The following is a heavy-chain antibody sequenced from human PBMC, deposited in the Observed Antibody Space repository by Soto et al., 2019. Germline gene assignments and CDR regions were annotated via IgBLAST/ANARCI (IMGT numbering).Heavy chain of an antibody. Sequence: EVQLLESGGGLVQPGGSLRLSCAASGFTFSSYAMSWVRQAPGKGLEWVSAISGSGGSTYYADSVKGRFTISRDNSKNTLYLQMNSLRAEDTAVYYCAKDLGIVVVAATMVDYWGQGTLVTVSS. CDR2: ISGSGGST. J-gene: IGHJ4*02. CDR3: AKDLGIVVVAATMVDY. D-gene: IGHD2-15*01. CDR1: GFTFSSYA. V-gene: IGHV3-23*01.